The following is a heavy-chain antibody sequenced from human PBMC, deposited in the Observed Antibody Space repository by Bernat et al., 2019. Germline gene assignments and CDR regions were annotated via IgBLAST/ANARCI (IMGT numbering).Heavy chain of an antibody. Sequence: QVQLVQSGAEVKKPGASVKVSCKASGYTFTSYAMHWVRQAPGQRLEWMGWINAGNGNTKYSQKFQGRVTITRDTSASTAYMELSSLRSEDTAVYYCATEYYDSSGYSGAAGYWGQGTLVTVSS. J-gene: IGHJ4*02. D-gene: IGHD3-22*01. CDR3: ATEYYDSSGYSGAAGY. CDR2: INAGNGNT. V-gene: IGHV1-3*01. CDR1: GYTFTSYA.